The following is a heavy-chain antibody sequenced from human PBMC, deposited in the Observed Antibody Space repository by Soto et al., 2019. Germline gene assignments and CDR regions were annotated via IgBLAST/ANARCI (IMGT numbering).Heavy chain of an antibody. CDR1: GLTFDDYT. V-gene: IGHV3-43*01. Sequence: EVQLAESGGGVVEPGGSLRLSCFSSGLTFDDYTMHWVRQAPGKGLEWVSLVSWDGGRKYYADSVKGRFTISSDTVKNSLYLQMRSLRTEDTAFYYCAKSQGDGFEYWGQGTLVTVSS. J-gene: IGHJ4*02. CDR3: AKSQGDGFEY. CDR2: VSWDGGRK. D-gene: IGHD2-21*01.